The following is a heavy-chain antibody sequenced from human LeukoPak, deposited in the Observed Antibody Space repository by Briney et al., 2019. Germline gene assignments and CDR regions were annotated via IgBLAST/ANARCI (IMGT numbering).Heavy chain of an antibody. Sequence: ASVKVSCKASGYTFTGYYMHWVRQAPGQGLEWMAWISTYNGDTKYAQKFQGRVTMITYTSTSTAYMELRSLRSDDTAVYYCARVRFLEWQFDYWGQGTLVTVSS. CDR1: GYTFTGYY. J-gene: IGHJ4*02. D-gene: IGHD3-3*01. CDR2: ISTYNGDT. V-gene: IGHV1-18*04. CDR3: ARVRFLEWQFDY.